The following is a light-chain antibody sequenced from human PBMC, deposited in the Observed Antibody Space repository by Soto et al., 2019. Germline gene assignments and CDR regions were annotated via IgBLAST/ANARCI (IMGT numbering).Light chain of an antibody. CDR2: DAS. V-gene: IGKV1-5*01. CDR3: QQYKSYST. CDR1: QSVSTW. Sequence: PSTLSASVGYRVTITCRASQSVSTWLAWYQQRPGKAPKLLIYDASTLESGVPSRFSGSGSGTEFTLTINNLQPDDLATYICQQYKSYSTFGRGTKVDIK. J-gene: IGKJ1*01.